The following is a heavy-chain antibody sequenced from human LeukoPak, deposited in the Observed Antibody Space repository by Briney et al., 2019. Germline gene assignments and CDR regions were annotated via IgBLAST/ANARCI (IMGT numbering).Heavy chain of an antibody. V-gene: IGHV4-30-4*07. CDR1: GGSISSGGYS. D-gene: IGHD3-10*01. CDR3: AKSMTMVRGPYYMDV. J-gene: IGHJ6*03. CDR2: IYYSGST. Sequence: SETLPLTCAVSGGSISSGGYSWSWIRQPPGKGLGWIGYIYYSGSTYYNPSLKSRVTISVDTSKNQFSLKLSSVTAADTAVYYCAKSMTMVRGPYYMDVWGKGTTVTVSS.